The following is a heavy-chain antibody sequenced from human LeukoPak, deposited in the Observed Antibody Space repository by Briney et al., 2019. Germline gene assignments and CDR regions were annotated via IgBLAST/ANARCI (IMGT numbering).Heavy chain of an antibody. J-gene: IGHJ6*04. V-gene: IGHV3-7*01. Sequence: PGGSLRLSCAASEFTFSRYWMSWVRQAPGKGLEWVANIKQDGSEKYYVDSVKGRFTISRDNAKNSLYLQMNSLRAEDTAVYYCAELGITMIGGVWGKGTTVTISS. CDR2: IKQDGSEK. CDR3: AELGITMIGGV. D-gene: IGHD3-10*02. CDR1: EFTFSRYW.